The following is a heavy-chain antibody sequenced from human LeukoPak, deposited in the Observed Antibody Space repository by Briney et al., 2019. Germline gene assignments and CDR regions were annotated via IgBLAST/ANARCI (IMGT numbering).Heavy chain of an antibody. CDR1: GGSISSSSYY. CDR2: MYYSGST. CDR3: ARCIGYCSGGSCFLGWFDP. Sequence: SGTLSLTCTVSGGSISSSSYYWGWIGQPPGKGLEWIGSMYYSGSTYYNPSLKSRVTISVDTSKNQFSLKLSSVTAADTAVYYCARCIGYCSGGSCFLGWFDPWGQGTLVTVSS. J-gene: IGHJ5*02. D-gene: IGHD2-15*01. V-gene: IGHV4-39*01.